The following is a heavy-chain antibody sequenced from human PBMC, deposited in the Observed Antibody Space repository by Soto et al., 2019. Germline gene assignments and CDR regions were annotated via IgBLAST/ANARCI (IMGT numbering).Heavy chain of an antibody. CDR3: AREKRANGYFDY. D-gene: IGHD6-25*01. J-gene: IGHJ4*02. V-gene: IGHV3-7*01. CDR2: IKKDGSEK. CDR1: GFTFSSYW. Sequence: EVQLVESGGGLVQTGGSLRLSCAASGFTFSSYWMSWVRQAPGKGLEWVANIKKDGSEKYYMDSVNGRFTISRDNAKNSLYLQVNSLRVEDTAVYYCAREKRANGYFDYWGQGTLVTVSS.